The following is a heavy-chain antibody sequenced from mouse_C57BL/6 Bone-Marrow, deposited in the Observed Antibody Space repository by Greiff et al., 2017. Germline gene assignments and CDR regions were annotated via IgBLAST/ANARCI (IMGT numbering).Heavy chain of an antibody. V-gene: IGHV1-69*01. CDR1: GYTFTSYW. Sequence: VQLQQPGAELVMPGASVKLSCKASGYTFTSYWMHWVKQRPGQGLEWIGEIDPSDSYTNYNQKFKGKSTLTVDKSSSTAYMQLSSLTSEDSAVYYCARTGTPSYWYFDGWGTGTTVTVSS. J-gene: IGHJ1*03. D-gene: IGHD1-1*01. CDR2: IDPSDSYT. CDR3: ARTGTPSYWYFDG.